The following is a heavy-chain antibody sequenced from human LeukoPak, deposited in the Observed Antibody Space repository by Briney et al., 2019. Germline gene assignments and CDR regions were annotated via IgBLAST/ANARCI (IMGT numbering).Heavy chain of an antibody. CDR2: IYSTGNT. CDR3: AKHDTVFGAAHFYMDV. J-gene: IGHJ6*03. Sequence: SETLSLTCAVSSGSINTYYWSWIRQPPGKGLEWVGYIYSTGNTNYNPSHKGRVTISLDTSKNQFSLNLSSGTAADTAVYYCAKHDTVFGAAHFYMDVWGKGTTVTVSS. V-gene: IGHV4-4*09. CDR1: SGSINTYY. D-gene: IGHD3-3*01.